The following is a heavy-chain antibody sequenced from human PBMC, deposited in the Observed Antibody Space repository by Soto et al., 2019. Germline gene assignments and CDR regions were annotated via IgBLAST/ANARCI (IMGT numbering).Heavy chain of an antibody. CDR1: GGSISSHY. CDR2: IYYSGST. J-gene: IGHJ6*02. CDR3: ARDSNWNAVYYYGMDV. D-gene: IGHD1-1*01. Sequence: SETLSLTCTVSGGSISSHYWSWIRQPPGKGLEWIGYIYYSGSTNYNPSLKSRVTISVDTSKNQFSLKLSSVTAADTAVYYCARDSNWNAVYYYGMDVCGQGTTVTVSS. V-gene: IGHV4-59*11.